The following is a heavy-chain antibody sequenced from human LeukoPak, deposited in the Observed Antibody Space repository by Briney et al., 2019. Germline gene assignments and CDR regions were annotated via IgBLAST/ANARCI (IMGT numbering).Heavy chain of an antibody. CDR3: ARDSPDGSGTYYNDSPDY. D-gene: IGHD3-10*01. CDR1: GYTFMSHG. Sequence: ASVKVSCKAYGYTFMSHGISWVRQAPGQGLEWMGWISAYNGKTNYRQKLQGRVTMTTDTSTSTAYMDLRSLRSDDTAIYYCARDSPDGSGTYYNDSPDYWGQGTLVTVSS. CDR2: ISAYNGKT. J-gene: IGHJ4*02. V-gene: IGHV1-18*01.